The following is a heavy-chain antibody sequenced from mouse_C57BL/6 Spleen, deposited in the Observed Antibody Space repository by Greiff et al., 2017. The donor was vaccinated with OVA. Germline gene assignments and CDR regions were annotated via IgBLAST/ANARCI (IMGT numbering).Heavy chain of an antibody. J-gene: IGHJ1*03. CDR2: IYPGSGST. CDR3: ARSLYYYGSSDGWYFDV. CDR1: GYTFTSYW. D-gene: IGHD1-1*01. Sequence: QVQLQQPGAELVKPGASVKMSCKASGYTFTSYWITWVKQRPGQGLEWIGDIYPGSGSTNYNEKFKSKATLTVATSSSTAYMQLSSLTSEDSAVYYCARSLYYYGSSDGWYFDVWGTGTTVTVSS. V-gene: IGHV1-55*01.